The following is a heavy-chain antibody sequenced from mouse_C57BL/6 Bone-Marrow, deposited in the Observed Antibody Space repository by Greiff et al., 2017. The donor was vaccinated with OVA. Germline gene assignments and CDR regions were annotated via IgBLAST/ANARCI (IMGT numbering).Heavy chain of an antibody. J-gene: IGHJ2*01. CDR2: ISSGSSTI. Sequence: EVKLVESGGGLVKPGGSLKLSCAASGFTFSDYGMHWVRHAPEKGLEWVAYISSGSSTIYYADTVKGRFTISRDNAKNTLFLQMTSLRSEDTAMYYCAREGIYYDYDMDYWGQGTTLTVSS. D-gene: IGHD2-4*01. CDR1: GFTFSDYG. V-gene: IGHV5-17*01. CDR3: AREGIYYDYDMDY.